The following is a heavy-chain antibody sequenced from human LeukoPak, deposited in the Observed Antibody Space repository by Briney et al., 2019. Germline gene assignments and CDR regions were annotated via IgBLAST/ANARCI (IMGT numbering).Heavy chain of an antibody. CDR1: IFTFNIFS. J-gene: IGHJ6*03. Sequence: GLSLRLPCAISIFTFNIFSIIGAPRASAKGLVGGSSISSSSSYIYYADSVKGRFTISRDNAKNSLYLQMNSLRAEDTAVYYCARDRKPFYYYMDVWGKGTTVTVSS. CDR3: ARDRKPFYYYMDV. CDR2: ISSSSSYI. V-gene: IGHV3-21*01.